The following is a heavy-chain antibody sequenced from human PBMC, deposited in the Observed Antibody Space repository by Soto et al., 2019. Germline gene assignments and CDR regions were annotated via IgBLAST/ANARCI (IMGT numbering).Heavy chain of an antibody. CDR2: ISYEGSKE. CDR1: GFTFSSYG. D-gene: IGHD6-13*01. V-gene: IGHV3-30*18. Sequence: QMHLVESGGGVVQPGRSLRLSCAASGFTFSSYGMHWVRQAPGKGLEWVAFISYEGSKENYGDSGKGRFTISRDNSNNRLFLQMNSLGRDDTGVYYCAKDGDGSSWFRGNFLDFWGQGTLVTVSS. J-gene: IGHJ4*02. CDR3: AKDGDGSSWFRGNFLDF.